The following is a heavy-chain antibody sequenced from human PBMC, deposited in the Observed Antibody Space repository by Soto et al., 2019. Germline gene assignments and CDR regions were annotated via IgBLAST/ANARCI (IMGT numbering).Heavy chain of an antibody. J-gene: IGHJ4*02. V-gene: IGHV3-9*01. CDR2: ISWNSGSI. D-gene: IGHD4-17*01. CDR1: GFTFDDYA. Sequence: EVQLVESGGGLVQPGRSLRLSCAASGFTFDDYAMHWVRQAPGKGLEWVSGISWNSGSIGYADSVKGRFTISRDNAKNSLYLQMNSLRAEDTALYYCAKDWDPTVTTQTGIFDYWGQGTLVTVSS. CDR3: AKDWDPTVTTQTGIFDY.